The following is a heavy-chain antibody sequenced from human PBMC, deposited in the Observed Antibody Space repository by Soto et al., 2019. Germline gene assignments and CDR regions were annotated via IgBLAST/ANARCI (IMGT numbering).Heavy chain of an antibody. V-gene: IGHV4-39*01. J-gene: IGHJ4*02. CDR3: VRLKFGTVPGTPLCDY. CDR2: IYYRGST. Sequence: QLQLQESGPGLVKPSETLSLTCTVSGGSISRRSYYWGWIRQPPGKGLAWIGSIYYRGSTYYNPSLKSRVTISRDTSKNQGSLKLSSVTAADTAVYYCVRLKFGTVPGTPLCDYWGQGTLVTVSS. D-gene: IGHD6-19*01. CDR1: GGSISRRSYY.